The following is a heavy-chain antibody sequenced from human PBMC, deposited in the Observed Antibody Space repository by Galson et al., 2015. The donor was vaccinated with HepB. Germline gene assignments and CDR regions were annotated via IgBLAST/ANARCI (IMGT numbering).Heavy chain of an antibody. D-gene: IGHD3-22*01. CDR2: IWYDGSNK. Sequence: SLRLSCAASGFTFSSYGMHWVRQAPGKGLEWVAVIWYDGSNKYYADSVKGRFTISRDNSKNTLYLQMNSLRAEDTAVYYCARGGDSSGYYLYYYYYYGMDVWGQGTTATVSS. CDR1: GFTFSSYG. CDR3: ARGGDSSGYYLYYYYYYGMDV. J-gene: IGHJ6*02. V-gene: IGHV3-33*01.